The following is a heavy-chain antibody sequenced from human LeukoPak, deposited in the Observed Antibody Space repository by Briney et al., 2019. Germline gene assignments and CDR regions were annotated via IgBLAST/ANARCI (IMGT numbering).Heavy chain of an antibody. CDR2: INHSGST. CDR3: ARVMVRGVIRD. CDR1: GGSFSGYY. J-gene: IGHJ4*02. Sequence: SETLSLTCAVYGGSFSGYYWSWIRQPPGKGLEWVGEINHSGSTNYNRSLKSRVPISVDTSQDQFSLKLSSVPAADTAVYYCARVMVRGVIRDWGQGTLVTVSS. V-gene: IGHV4-34*01. D-gene: IGHD3-10*01.